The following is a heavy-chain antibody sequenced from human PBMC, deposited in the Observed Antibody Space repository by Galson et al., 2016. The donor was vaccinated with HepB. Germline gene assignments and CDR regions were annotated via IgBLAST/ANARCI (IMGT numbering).Heavy chain of an antibody. Sequence: SLRLSCAASGFSFRSYGMHWVRQAPGKGLEWVAVISYDGSNRYFGDSVKGRFTISRDNSENTLYLQMDSLRPEDTAVYYCAKDGEDIVVVPTGTLDYWGQGTLVTVSS. D-gene: IGHD2-2*01. V-gene: IGHV3-30*18. CDR3: AKDGEDIVVVPTGTLDY. CDR1: GFSFRSYG. J-gene: IGHJ4*02. CDR2: ISYDGSNR.